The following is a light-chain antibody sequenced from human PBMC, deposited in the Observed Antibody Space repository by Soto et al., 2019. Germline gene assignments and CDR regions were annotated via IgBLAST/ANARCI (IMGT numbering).Light chain of an antibody. CDR2: DVS. CDR1: SSDVGGYNW. V-gene: IGLV2-14*03. J-gene: IGLJ2*01. Sequence: QSALTQPASVSGSPGQSITISCTGNSSDVGGYNWVAWYQQHPGKAPKLMICDVSNRPSGVSNRFSGSKSGNTASLTISGLQAEDEADYYCSSYTSSNYVVFGGGTKLTVL. CDR3: SSYTSSNYVV.